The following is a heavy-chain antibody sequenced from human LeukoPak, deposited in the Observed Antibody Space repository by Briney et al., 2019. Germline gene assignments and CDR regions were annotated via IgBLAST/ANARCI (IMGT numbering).Heavy chain of an antibody. D-gene: IGHD2-8*01. CDR3: AGDRNGVCYDY. CDR2: ISSSGSTI. V-gene: IGHV3-11*01. J-gene: IGHJ4*02. CDR1: GFTFSDYY. Sequence: GGSLRLSCAASGFTFSDYYMSWIRQAPGKGLEWVSHISSSGSTIYYADSVKGRFTISRDNAKNSLYLQMNSLRAEDTAVYYCAGDRNGVCYDYWGQGTLVTVSS.